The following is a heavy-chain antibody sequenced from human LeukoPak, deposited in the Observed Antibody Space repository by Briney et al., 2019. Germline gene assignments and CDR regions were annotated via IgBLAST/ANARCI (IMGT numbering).Heavy chain of an antibody. D-gene: IGHD1-7*01. CDR1: GFSLPTSGVG. Sequence: SGPTLVNPTQSLTLTCTFSGFSLPTSGVGVGWIRQPPGKALEWLALIYWDDDKRYSPSLTGRLSITKDTSKTQVVLTMTNMDPVNRATYYFTHRRRLARDWNYGRFDFWGQGMLVTVSS. V-gene: IGHV2-5*02. CDR3: THRRRLARDWNYGRFDF. CDR2: IYWDDDK. J-gene: IGHJ4*02.